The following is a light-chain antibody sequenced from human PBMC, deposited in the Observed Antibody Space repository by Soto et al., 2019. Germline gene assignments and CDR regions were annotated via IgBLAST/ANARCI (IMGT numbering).Light chain of an antibody. J-gene: IGKJ1*01. Sequence: SQITQCQESLASSVWCKVASACRASHSIVTYLNWYLQKPGKAPKLLIYAASNLQSGVPSRFSGSGSGTDFTLTISSLQPEDFATYYCQQLNNYPRTFGQGTKV. CDR1: HSIVTY. CDR2: AAS. V-gene: IGKV1-39*01. CDR3: QQLNNYPRT.